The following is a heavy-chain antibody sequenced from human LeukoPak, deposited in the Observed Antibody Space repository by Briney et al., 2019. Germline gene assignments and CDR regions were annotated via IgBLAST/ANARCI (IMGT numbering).Heavy chain of an antibody. CDR1: GGTFSSYA. CDR2: IIPIFGTA. J-gene: IGHJ4*02. V-gene: IGHV1-69*05. D-gene: IGHD6-19*01. CDR3: ARTYDTSSGWTRFFDY. Sequence: SVKVSCKASGGTFSSYAISWVRQAPGQGLEWMGRIIPIFGTANYAQKFQGRVTITTDESTSTAYMDLSSLRSEDTAVYYCARTYDTSSGWTRFFDYWGQGTLVTVSS.